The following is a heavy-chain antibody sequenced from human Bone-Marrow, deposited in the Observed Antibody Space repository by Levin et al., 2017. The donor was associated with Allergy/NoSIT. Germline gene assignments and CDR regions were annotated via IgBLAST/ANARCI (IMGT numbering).Heavy chain of an antibody. CDR3: AKPRATGTTAHFDY. CDR2: ISYDGSNK. J-gene: IGHJ4*02. V-gene: IGHV3-30*18. D-gene: IGHD1-1*01. CDR1: GFTFSSYG. Sequence: GGSLRLSCAASGFTFSSYGMHWVRQAPGKGLEWVAVISYDGSNKYYADSVKGRFTISRDNSKNTLYLQMNSLRAEDTAVYYCAKPRATGTTAHFDYWGQGTLVTVSS.